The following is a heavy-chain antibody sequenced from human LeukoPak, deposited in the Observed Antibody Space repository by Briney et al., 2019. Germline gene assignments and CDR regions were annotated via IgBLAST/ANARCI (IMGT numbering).Heavy chain of an antibody. Sequence: SETLSLTCTVSGGSISSGSYYWSWIRQPAGKGLEWIGRIYTSGSTDYNPSLKSRVTISVDTSKNQFSLKLSSVTAADTAVYYCAREYSSSSIYYYYYMDVWGKGTTVTVSS. CDR2: IYTSGST. CDR1: GGSISSGSYY. J-gene: IGHJ6*03. D-gene: IGHD6-6*01. V-gene: IGHV4-61*02. CDR3: AREYSSSSIYYYYYMDV.